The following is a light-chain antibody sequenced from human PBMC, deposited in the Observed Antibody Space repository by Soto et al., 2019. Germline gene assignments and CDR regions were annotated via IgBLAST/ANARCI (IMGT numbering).Light chain of an antibody. J-gene: IGKJ4*01. Sequence: EIVMTQSPATLSVSPGERATLSCRASQSVSNNLAWYQQKPGQAPRLLIYGASTRATGIPARFSGSGSGTEFTLTISSLQSEDSAVYYCQQYNTWSPLTFGVGTKVETK. V-gene: IGKV3-15*01. CDR2: GAS. CDR1: QSVSNN. CDR3: QQYNTWSPLT.